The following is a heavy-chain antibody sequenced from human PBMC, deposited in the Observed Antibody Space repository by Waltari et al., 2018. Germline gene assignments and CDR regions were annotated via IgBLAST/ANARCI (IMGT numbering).Heavy chain of an antibody. Sequence: QVQLVQSGAEVKKPGASVKVSCKASGYTFTSYYMHWVRQAPGQGREWMGIINPSGTSTSYAQKFQVRFTMTRDTSTSTVYMELSSLRSEDTSVYYCARELRDGYNYCDYWGQVTLVTVSS. V-gene: IGHV1-46*01. CDR1: GYTFTSYY. D-gene: IGHD5-12*01. J-gene: IGHJ4*02. CDR2: INPSGTST. CDR3: ARELRDGYNYCDY.